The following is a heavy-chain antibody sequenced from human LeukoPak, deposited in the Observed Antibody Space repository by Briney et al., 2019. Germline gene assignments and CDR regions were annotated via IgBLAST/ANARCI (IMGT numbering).Heavy chain of an antibody. D-gene: IGHD2-21*01. V-gene: IGHV4-61*02. J-gene: IGHJ3*02. CDR2: IYTSGST. Sequence: SETLSLTCTVSGGSISSGSYYWSCIRQPAGKGLECIGRIYTSGSTNYNPSLKSRVTISVDTSKNQFSLKLSSVTAADTAVYYCARDRREYCGGDCYEGQADAFDIWGQGTMVTVSS. CDR1: GGSISSGSYY. CDR3: ARDRREYCGGDCYEGQADAFDI.